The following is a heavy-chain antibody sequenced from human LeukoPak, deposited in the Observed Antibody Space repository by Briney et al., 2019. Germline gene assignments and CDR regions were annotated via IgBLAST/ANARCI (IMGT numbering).Heavy chain of an antibody. D-gene: IGHD6-13*01. V-gene: IGHV1-8*01. Sequence: ASVTVSCKTSGYTLIGYDINWVRQAPGQGLEWMGWMKSNSGDTHFAQKFQGRLTMTRNTSISTAFMELSSLRAEDTAVYYCARGEYSSSWYPFDYWGQGSLVTVSS. CDR2: MKSNSGDT. CDR1: GYTLIGYD. J-gene: IGHJ4*02. CDR3: ARGEYSSSWYPFDY.